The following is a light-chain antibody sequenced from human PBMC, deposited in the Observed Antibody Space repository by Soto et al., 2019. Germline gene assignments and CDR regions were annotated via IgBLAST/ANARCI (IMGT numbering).Light chain of an antibody. J-gene: IGLJ2*01. Sequence: QSALTQPASVSGSPGQSITISCTGSSSDVGDYNYVSWYQQHPDNAPKLMIYDVSNRPSGVSDRFSGSKSGNTASLTISGLQAEDEADYYCSSYSGSSTSVLFGGGTKVTVL. CDR2: DVS. CDR3: SSYSGSSTSVL. V-gene: IGLV2-14*01. CDR1: SSDVGDYNY.